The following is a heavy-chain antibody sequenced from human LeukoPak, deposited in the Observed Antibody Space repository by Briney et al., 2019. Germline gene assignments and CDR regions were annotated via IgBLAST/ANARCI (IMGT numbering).Heavy chain of an antibody. CDR1: GFTFSDYY. V-gene: IGHV3-11*05. CDR3: SRDLNSGMDG. CDR2: ISGNSRFR. Sequence: GGSLSLSCAASGFTFSDYYINWIRQAPGKGLEWLSYISGNSRFREYADSVKGRFTISRDNARNLLFLQMDSLRAEDTAVYYWSRDLNSGMDGWGRGTTVTVSS. J-gene: IGHJ6*02.